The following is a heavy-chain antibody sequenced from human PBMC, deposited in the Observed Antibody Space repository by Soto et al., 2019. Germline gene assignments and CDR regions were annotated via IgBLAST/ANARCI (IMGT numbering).Heavy chain of an antibody. J-gene: IGHJ3*02. CDR2: IKQDGSEK. CDR3: ASLFMVMHGGDAFDI. D-gene: IGHD3-10*01. CDR1: GFTFSSYW. V-gene: IGHV3-7*03. Sequence: EVQLVESGGGLVQPGGSLRLSCAASGFTFSSYWMSWVRQAPGKGLEWVANIKQDGSEKYYVDSVKGRFTISRDNAKNSRYLQMNSLRAEDTAVYYCASLFMVMHGGDAFDIWGQGTMVTVSS.